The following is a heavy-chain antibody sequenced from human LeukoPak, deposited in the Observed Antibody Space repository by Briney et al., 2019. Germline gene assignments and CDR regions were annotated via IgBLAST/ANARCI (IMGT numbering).Heavy chain of an antibody. D-gene: IGHD2-21*01. Sequence: GGSPRLSCAASGFTFSSYAMNWVRQAPGKGLEWVSAISVSGGTINYADSVKGRFTISRDNSKNTLYLQMNSLRAEDTAVYYCAKDYGRTILDWGQGTLVTVSS. CDR2: ISVSGGTI. V-gene: IGHV3-23*01. J-gene: IGHJ4*02. CDR1: GFTFSSYA. CDR3: AKDYGRTILD.